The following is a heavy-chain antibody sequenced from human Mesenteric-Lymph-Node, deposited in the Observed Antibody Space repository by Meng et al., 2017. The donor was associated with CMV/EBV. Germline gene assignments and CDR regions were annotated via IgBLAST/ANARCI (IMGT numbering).Heavy chain of an antibody. CDR2: ISYDGSKE. D-gene: IGHD1-1*01. CDR3: ARDAADWNLDY. J-gene: IGHJ4*02. V-gene: IGHV3-30*04. CDR1: EFTFSNHA. Sequence: GESLKISCTASEFTFSNHAMHWVRQAPGKGLEWVAVISYDGSKEYYGDSVKGRFTISRDDSKNTLYLQMNSLRTEDTALYYCARDAADWNLDYWGQGTLVTVS.